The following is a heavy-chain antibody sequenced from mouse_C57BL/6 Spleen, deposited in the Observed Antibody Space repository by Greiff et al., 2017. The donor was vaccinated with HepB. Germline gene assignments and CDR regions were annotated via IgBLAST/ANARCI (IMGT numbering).Heavy chain of an antibody. Sequence: EVQVVESGGGLVKPGGSLKLSCAASGFTFSSYAMSWVRQTPEKRLEWVATISDGGSYTYYPDNVKGRFTISRDNAKNNLYLQMSHLKSEDTAMYYCARDQDSNLFDYWGQGTTLTVSS. CDR2: ISDGGSYT. CDR3: ARDQDSNLFDY. D-gene: IGHD2-5*01. CDR1: GFTFSSYA. J-gene: IGHJ2*01. V-gene: IGHV5-4*01.